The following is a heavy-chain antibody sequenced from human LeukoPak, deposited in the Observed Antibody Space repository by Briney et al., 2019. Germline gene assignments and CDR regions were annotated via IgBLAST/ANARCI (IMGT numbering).Heavy chain of an antibody. CDR2: INTNTGGT. V-gene: IGHV1-2*02. CDR3: ARDTGYSGYDP. Sequence: ASVNVSCQASGYTFTGYYMHWVRQAPRRGLEWMGTINTNTGGTNYAQKLHSRVTMTRDTSTSTAYMELSRQRSDDTAVDYCARDTGYSGYDPWGQGTLVTVSS. CDR1: GYTFTGYY. J-gene: IGHJ5*02. D-gene: IGHD5-12*01.